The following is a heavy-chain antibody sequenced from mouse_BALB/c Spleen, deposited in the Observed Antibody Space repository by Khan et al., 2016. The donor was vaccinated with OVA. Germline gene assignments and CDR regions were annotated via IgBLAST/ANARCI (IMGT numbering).Heavy chain of an antibody. Sequence: VQLQESGPGLVAPSQSLSITCTISGFSLTSYGIHWVRQPPGKGLEWLVVIWSDGSTTYNSTLKSRLSITTDNSKSQIFLKMNSLQTDDTATYCCARQPYYHYYALDYWGQGTSVTVSS. J-gene: IGHJ4*01. CDR3: ARQPYYHYYALDY. CDR2: IWSDGST. CDR1: GFSLTSYG. V-gene: IGHV2-6-1*01. D-gene: IGHD2-10*01.